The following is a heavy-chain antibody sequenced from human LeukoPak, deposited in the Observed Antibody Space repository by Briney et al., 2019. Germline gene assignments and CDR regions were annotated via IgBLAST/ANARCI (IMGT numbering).Heavy chain of an antibody. J-gene: IGHJ3*02. CDR2: ISSSGSTI. D-gene: IGHD3-3*01. Sequence: GGSLRLSCAASGFTFSSYEMNWVRQAPGEGLEWVSYISSSGSTIYYADSVKGRFTISRDNAKNSLYLQMNSVRAEDTAVYYCARGQRFLEWLRGAFDIWGQGTMVTVSS. CDR1: GFTFSSYE. CDR3: ARGQRFLEWLRGAFDI. V-gene: IGHV3-48*03.